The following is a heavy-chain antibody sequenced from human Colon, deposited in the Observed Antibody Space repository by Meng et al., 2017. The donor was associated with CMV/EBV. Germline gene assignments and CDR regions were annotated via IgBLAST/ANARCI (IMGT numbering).Heavy chain of an antibody. CDR2: INQDGSAN. D-gene: IGHD1-26*01. Sequence: EGQLVESGGGLVQPGGSLRLSCAASGFPFSTYWMSWVRQAPGKGLEWVANINQDGSANYYVDSVKGRFAISRDNAQNSLFLQMNSLRAEDTAVYYCARAGQVGAADYWGQGTLVTVSS. CDR1: GFPFSTYW. V-gene: IGHV3-7*04. J-gene: IGHJ4*02. CDR3: ARAGQVGAADY.